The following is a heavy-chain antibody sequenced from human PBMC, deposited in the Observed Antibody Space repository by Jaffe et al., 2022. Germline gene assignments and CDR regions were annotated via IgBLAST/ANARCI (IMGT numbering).Heavy chain of an antibody. V-gene: IGHV3-30*02. Sequence: QVQLVESGGGVVQPGGSLRLSCAASGFTFSSYGMHWVRQAPGKGLEWVAFIRYDGSNKYYADSVKGRFTISRDNSKNTLYLQMNSLRAEDTAVYYCAKDGGSSWYRNPYWGQGTLVTVSS. CDR2: IRYDGSNK. J-gene: IGHJ4*02. D-gene: IGHD6-13*01. CDR1: GFTFSSYG. CDR3: AKDGGSSWYRNPY.